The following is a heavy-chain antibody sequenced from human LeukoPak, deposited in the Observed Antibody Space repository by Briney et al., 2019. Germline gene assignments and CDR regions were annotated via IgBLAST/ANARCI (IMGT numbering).Heavy chain of an antibody. CDR3: SRRGVTGTYDAFDI. Sequence: GGSLRLSCTASGFRIGDYGLAWVRQAPGRGLEWVGFIRSNAYGGTTEYGASAEGRFTISRDDSKSIAYLQMDSLKTEDTAVYFCSRRGVTGTYDAFDIWGQGTLVTVSS. CDR1: GFRIGDYG. J-gene: IGHJ3*02. D-gene: IGHD1-1*01. CDR2: IRSNAYGGTT. V-gene: IGHV3-49*04.